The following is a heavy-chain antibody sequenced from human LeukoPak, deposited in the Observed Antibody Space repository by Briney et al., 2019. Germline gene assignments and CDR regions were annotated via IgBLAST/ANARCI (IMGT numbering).Heavy chain of an antibody. J-gene: IGHJ6*03. CDR2: ISTSTTTI. D-gene: IGHD1-26*01. V-gene: IGHV3-48*01. Sequence: PGGSLRLSCEASGFTFSSYSMNWVRQAPGKGLEWISYISTSTTTIYYANSVKGRFTISRDNAKKSLYLQMNSLRVEDTGVYYCARDPYSGTYSDYYYYYMDVWGKGTTVTVSS. CDR3: ARDPYSGTYSDYYYYYMDV. CDR1: GFTFSSYS.